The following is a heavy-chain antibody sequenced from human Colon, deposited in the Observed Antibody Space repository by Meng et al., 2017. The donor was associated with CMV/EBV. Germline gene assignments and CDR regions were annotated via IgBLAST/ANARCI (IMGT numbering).Heavy chain of an antibody. CDR2: ISSSSRDI. Sequence: GGSLRLSCVASGFSFNYYEMNWVRQAPGKGLEWVSSISSSSRDINYADSVKGRFTISRDNAKNSLYLQMDSLRAEDSGVYYCATTIVVLPAATTDYWGQGTLVTVSS. CDR3: ATTIVVLPAATTDY. CDR1: GFSFNYYE. J-gene: IGHJ4*02. V-gene: IGHV3-21*01. D-gene: IGHD2-15*01.